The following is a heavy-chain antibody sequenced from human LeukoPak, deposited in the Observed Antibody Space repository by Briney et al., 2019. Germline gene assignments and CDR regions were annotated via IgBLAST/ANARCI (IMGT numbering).Heavy chain of an antibody. CDR1: GFTFSSYG. D-gene: IGHD3-16*01. Sequence: SGGSLRLSCAASGFTFSSYGMNWVRQAPGKGLEWVSAISGSGGSTYYADSVKGRFTLSSDSSRNTVYFQLNNLRVEDTAIYYCAKASWVSSTDAVRWGQGTLVTVSS. CDR3: AKASWVSSTDAVR. V-gene: IGHV3-23*01. J-gene: IGHJ4*02. CDR2: ISGSGGST.